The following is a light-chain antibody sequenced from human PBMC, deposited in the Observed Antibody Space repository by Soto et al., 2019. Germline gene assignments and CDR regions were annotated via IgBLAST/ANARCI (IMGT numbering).Light chain of an antibody. CDR2: GNS. CDR3: QSYDSSLSVV. V-gene: IGLV1-40*01. CDR1: SSNIGAGYD. J-gene: IGLJ2*01. Sequence: QAVVTQPPSVSGAPGQRVTISCTGSSSNIGAGYDVHWYQQLPGTAPQFLIYGNSKRPSGVPDRFSGSKSGTSASLAITGLQAEDEADYYCQSYDSSLSVVFGGGTKVTLL.